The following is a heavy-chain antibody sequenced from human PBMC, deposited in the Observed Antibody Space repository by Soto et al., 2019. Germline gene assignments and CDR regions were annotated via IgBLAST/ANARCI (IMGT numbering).Heavy chain of an antibody. V-gene: IGHV3-30*18. CDR2: ISYDGSNK. Sequence: QVQLVESGGGVVQPGRSLRLSCAASGFTFSSYGMHWVRQAPGKGLEWVAVISYDGSNKYYADTVKGRFTISRDNSKNTLYLQMNSLRAEDTAVYYCAKDYRGYCSCGSCYSNFDYWGQGTLVTVSS. CDR1: GFTFSSYG. J-gene: IGHJ4*02. D-gene: IGHD2-15*01. CDR3: AKDYRGYCSCGSCYSNFDY.